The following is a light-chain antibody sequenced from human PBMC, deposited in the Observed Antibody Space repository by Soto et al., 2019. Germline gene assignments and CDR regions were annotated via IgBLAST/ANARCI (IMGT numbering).Light chain of an antibody. J-gene: IGLJ1*01. V-gene: IGLV2-14*01. Sequence: QSALTQPASVSGSPGQSITISCTGTSSDVGGYNYVSWYQQHPGKAPKLMIYEVSNRPSGVSNRFSGSKSGNTASLTISGLHAEDEADYYCCSYTSSSTVVFGTGTKVTVL. CDR1: SSDVGGYNY. CDR2: EVS. CDR3: CSYTSSSTVV.